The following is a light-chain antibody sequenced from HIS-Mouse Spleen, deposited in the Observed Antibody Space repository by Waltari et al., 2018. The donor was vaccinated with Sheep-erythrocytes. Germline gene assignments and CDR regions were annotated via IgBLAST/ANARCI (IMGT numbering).Light chain of an antibody. CDR1: SSNIGNNY. J-gene: IGLJ3*02. V-gene: IGLV1-51*01. CDR3: GTWDSSLSAWV. Sequence: QSVLTQPPSVSAAPGQKVTISCSGSSSNIGNNYVSWYQQPPGKAPKLLIYDNNKRPSGIPDRFSGSKSGTSATLGITGLQTGDEADYYCGTWDSSLSAWVFGGGTKLTVL. CDR2: DNN.